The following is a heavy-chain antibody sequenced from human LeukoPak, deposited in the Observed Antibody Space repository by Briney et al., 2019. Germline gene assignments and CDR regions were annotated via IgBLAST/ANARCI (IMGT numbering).Heavy chain of an antibody. CDR1: GGSFSGYY. CDR3: ARLVGSGYYDSSGYYSFDY. Sequence: KPSETLSLTCAVYGGSFSGYYWSWIRQPPGKGLEWIGEINHSGSTNYNPSLKSRVTISVDTSKNQFSLKLSSVTAADTAVYYCARLVGSGYYDSSGYYSFDYWGQGTLVTVSS. CDR2: INHSGST. J-gene: IGHJ4*02. D-gene: IGHD3-22*01. V-gene: IGHV4-34*01.